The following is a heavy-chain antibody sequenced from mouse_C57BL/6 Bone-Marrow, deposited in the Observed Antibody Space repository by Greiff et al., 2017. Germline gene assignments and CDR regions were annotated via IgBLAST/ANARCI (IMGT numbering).Heavy chain of an antibody. V-gene: IGHV1-54*01. Sequence: QVHVKQSGAELVRPGTSVKVSCKASGYAFTNYLIEWVKQRPGQGLEWIGVINPGSGGTNYNEKFKGKATLTADKSSSTAYMQLSSLTSEDSAVYFCACCYPSYWYFDVWGTGTTVTVSS. J-gene: IGHJ1*03. CDR1: GYAFTNYL. CDR2: INPGSGGT. CDR3: ACCYPSYWYFDV. D-gene: IGHD2-12*01.